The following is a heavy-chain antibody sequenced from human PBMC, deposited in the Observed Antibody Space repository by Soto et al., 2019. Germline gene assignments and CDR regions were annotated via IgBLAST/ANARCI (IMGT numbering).Heavy chain of an antibody. CDR3: AREWHSGYFYGMDV. J-gene: IGHJ6*02. CDR2: INPSGGST. D-gene: IGHD3-22*01. Sequence: ASVKVSCKISGYTLSELSLHWVRQAPGKGLEWMGIINPSGGSTSYAQKFQGRVTMTRDTSTSTVYMELSSLRSEDTAVYYCAREWHSGYFYGMDVWGQGTTVTVSS. CDR1: GYTLSELS. V-gene: IGHV1-46*01.